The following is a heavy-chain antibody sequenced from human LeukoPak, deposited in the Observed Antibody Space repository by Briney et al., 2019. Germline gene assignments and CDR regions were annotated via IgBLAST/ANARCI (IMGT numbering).Heavy chain of an antibody. Sequence: QAGGSLRLSCAASGFTFSSYSMHWVRQAPGKGLEWVAVISYDGSNKYYADSVKGRFTISRDNSKNTLYLQMNSLRAEDTAVYYCARVGSSGWYVDYWGQGTLVTVSS. CDR3: ARVGSSGWYVDY. V-gene: IGHV3-30*14. CDR1: GFTFSSYS. CDR2: ISYDGSNK. J-gene: IGHJ4*02. D-gene: IGHD6-19*01.